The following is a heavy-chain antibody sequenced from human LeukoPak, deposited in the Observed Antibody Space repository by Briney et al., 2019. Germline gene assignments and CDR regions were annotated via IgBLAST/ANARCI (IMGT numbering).Heavy chain of an antibody. V-gene: IGHV3-23*01. D-gene: IGHD1-1*01. CDR1: GFTFSSYS. J-gene: IGHJ3*02. CDR2: ISGSGGST. Sequence: GGSLTLSCAASGFTFSSYSMNWVRQAPGKGLEWVSAISGSGGSTYYADSVKGRFTVSRDNPKNTLYLQMSNLRAEDTAVYYCAKDGIPRNRVYDAFDIWGQGTKVTVSS. CDR3: AKDGIPRNRVYDAFDI.